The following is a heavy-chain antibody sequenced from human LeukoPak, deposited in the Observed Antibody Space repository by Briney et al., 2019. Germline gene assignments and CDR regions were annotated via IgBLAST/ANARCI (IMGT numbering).Heavy chain of an antibody. CDR1: GFTFSSYA. Sequence: GGSLRLSCAASGFTFSSYAMHWVRQAPGKGLEWVAVISYDGSNKYYADSVKGRFTISRDNSKNTLYLQMNSLRAEDTAVYYCAAGMATIFIDYWGQGTLVTVSS. CDR3: AAGMATIFIDY. J-gene: IGHJ4*02. CDR2: ISYDGSNK. V-gene: IGHV3-30*04. D-gene: IGHD5-24*01.